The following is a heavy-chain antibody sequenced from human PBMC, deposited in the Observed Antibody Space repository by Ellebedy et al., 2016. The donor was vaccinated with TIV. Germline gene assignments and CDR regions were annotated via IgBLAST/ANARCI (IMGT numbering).Heavy chain of an antibody. Sequence: GESLKISCKGSGYSFTNYWIGWVRPLPGKGLEWMGIIHPGDSETRYSPSFQGQVTISGDKSISTAYLQWSSLKASDTAMYYCARFTSDYSGDWFGRAVDHWGQGTLVIVSS. CDR3: ARFTSDYSGDWFGRAVDH. D-gene: IGHD2-21*02. CDR2: IHPGDSET. CDR1: GYSFTNYW. V-gene: IGHV5-51*01. J-gene: IGHJ4*02.